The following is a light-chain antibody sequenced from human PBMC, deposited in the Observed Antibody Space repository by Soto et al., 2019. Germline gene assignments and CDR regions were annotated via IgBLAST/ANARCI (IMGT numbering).Light chain of an antibody. CDR1: SSDVGGYNY. CDR3: SSYAGSNNYV. J-gene: IGLJ1*01. V-gene: IGLV2-8*01. Sequence: QSALTQPASVSGSPGQSITISCTGTSSDVGGYNYVSWYQQHPGKAPKLMIYEVNKRPSGVPDRFSGSKSGNTASLTVSGLQAEDEGDYYCSSYAGSNNYVFGTGTQLTVL. CDR2: EVN.